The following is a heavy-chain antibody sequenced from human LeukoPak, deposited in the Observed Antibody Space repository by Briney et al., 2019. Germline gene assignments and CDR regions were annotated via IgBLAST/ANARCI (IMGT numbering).Heavy chain of an antibody. V-gene: IGHV3-66*02. CDR2: IYSGGTT. J-gene: IGHJ4*02. D-gene: IGHD5-12*01. CDR1: GFTVSSNY. CDR3: ASGVATGDHTY. Sequence: GGSLTLSCAASGFTVSSNYTSWVRQAPGKGLEWVSVIYSGGTTYYADSVKGRLTMSRDNSKNTLYLQMNSLRAEDTAVYYCASGVATGDHTYWGQGTLVTVSS.